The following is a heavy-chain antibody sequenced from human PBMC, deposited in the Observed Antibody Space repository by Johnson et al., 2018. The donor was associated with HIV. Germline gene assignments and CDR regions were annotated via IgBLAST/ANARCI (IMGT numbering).Heavy chain of an antibody. D-gene: IGHD3-22*01. V-gene: IGHV3-30*02. CDR2: FRYDGGNN. CDR3: AKERGIVVVRDAFDI. Sequence: QVQLVESGGDLVQPGGSLRPSCEAPGFTFSSYAMHWFRQAPGKGLKWVAFFRYDGGNNNYADSVKGRFTISRDNSKTTLYLQMNSLRAEDTAVYYCAKERGIVVVRDAFDIWGQGTMVTVSS. CDR1: GFTFSSYA. J-gene: IGHJ3*02.